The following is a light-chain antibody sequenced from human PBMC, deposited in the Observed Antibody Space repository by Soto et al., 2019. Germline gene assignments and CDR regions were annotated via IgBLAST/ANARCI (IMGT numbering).Light chain of an antibody. Sequence: DIQLTQSPSTLSASVGDRVTITCLASQSINGWLAWYQQKPGQAPNLLIYKASTLESGVPSRFSGSGSGTELTLTVSSLQPDDFATYYCHQYHNFPRTFGQGTKV. J-gene: IGKJ1*01. V-gene: IGKV1-5*03. CDR2: KAS. CDR3: HQYHNFPRT. CDR1: QSINGW.